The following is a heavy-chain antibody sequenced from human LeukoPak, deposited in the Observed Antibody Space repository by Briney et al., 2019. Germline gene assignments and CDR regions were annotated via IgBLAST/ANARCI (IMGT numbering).Heavy chain of an antibody. CDR1: GFTFSSYT. CDR2: IAASGGDI. CDR3: ARDPNWGSGY. D-gene: IGHD7-27*01. J-gene: IGHJ4*02. Sequence: PGGFLRLSCASSGFTFSSYTMIWVRQAPGEGLEWVSVIAASGGDIHYADSVKGRFSISRDKPKNTLTLQMNSLRVDDTAVYYCARDPNWGSGYWGQGTLVTVSS. V-gene: IGHV3-23*01.